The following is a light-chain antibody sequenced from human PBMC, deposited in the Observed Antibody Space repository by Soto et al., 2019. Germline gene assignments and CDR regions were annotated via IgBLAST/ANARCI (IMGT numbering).Light chain of an antibody. J-gene: IGLJ1*01. CDR1: SSNIGNNY. CDR3: AAWDTSLSAYV. V-gene: IGLV1-51*02. Sequence: QSVLTQPPSVSAAPGQRVAISCSGSSSNIGNNYVSWYQQLPGTAPKLLMYENDERPSGIPDRFSGSKSGTSATLGITGLQTGDEASYYCAAWDTSLSAYVFGNGTKLTVL. CDR2: END.